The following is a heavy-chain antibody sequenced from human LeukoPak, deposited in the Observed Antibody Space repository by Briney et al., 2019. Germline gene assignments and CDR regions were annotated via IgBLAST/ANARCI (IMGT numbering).Heavy chain of an antibody. CDR2: ISAYNGNT. J-gene: IGHJ4*02. CDR3: ARWYYDILTGYYNIVQFDY. V-gene: IGHV1-18*01. CDR1: GYTFNSYG. Sequence: GASVKVSCKASGYTFNSYGISWVRQAPGQGLEWMGWISAYNGNTNYAQKLQGRVTMTTDTSTSTAYMELRSLRSDDTAVYYCARWYYDILTGYYNIVQFDYWGQGTLVTVSS. D-gene: IGHD3-9*01.